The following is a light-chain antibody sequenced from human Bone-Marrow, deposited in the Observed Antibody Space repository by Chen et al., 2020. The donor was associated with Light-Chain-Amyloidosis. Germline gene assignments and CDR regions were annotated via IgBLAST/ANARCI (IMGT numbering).Light chain of an antibody. CDR3: QSADSSGTYKVI. J-gene: IGLJ2*01. CDR2: SDT. Sequence: SYELTQPPSVSVSPGQTARITCSGDDLPTKYAYWYQQKAGQAPLLVIPSDTERPSGISERFSGSSSGTTATLTISGVQAEDEADYHCQSADSSGTYKVIFCGGTKLTVL. CDR1: DLPTKY. V-gene: IGLV3-25*03.